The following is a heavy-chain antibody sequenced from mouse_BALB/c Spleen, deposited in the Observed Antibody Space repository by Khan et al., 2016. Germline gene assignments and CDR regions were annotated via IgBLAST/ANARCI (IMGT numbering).Heavy chain of an antibody. Sequence: QVQLQQSGAELVRPGTSVKVSCKASGYAFTKYLIEWVKQRSVQGLEWIGVINPGSGGTNYNEKFKGKATLTADKSSSTAYLQLSSLTSDDSAVYFCARADYHGSSGAYWGQGTLVTVSA. CDR2: INPGSGGT. CDR1: GYAFTKYL. V-gene: IGHV1-54*01. J-gene: IGHJ3*01. CDR3: ARADYHGSSGAY. D-gene: IGHD1-1*01.